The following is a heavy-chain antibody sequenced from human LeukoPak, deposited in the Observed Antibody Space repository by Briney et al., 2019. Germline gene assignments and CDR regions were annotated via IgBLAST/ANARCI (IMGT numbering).Heavy chain of an antibody. CDR3: ARGDYSGWYYFDY. Sequence: ASVKVSCKASGYTFTGYYMHWVRQAPGQGLEWMGWINPNSGGTNYAQKFQGRVTMTRDTSISTAYMELSRLRSDDTAMYYCARGDYSGWYYFDYWGQGTLVTVSS. CDR2: INPNSGGT. D-gene: IGHD6-19*01. J-gene: IGHJ4*02. V-gene: IGHV1-2*02. CDR1: GYTFTGYY.